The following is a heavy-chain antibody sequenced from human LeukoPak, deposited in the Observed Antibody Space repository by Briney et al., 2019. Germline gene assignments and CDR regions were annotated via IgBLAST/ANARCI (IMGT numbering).Heavy chain of an antibody. Sequence: SETLSLTCSVSGGSITGYYWGRIRQPPGKGLEWIGNIYYTGNTHYNSSLKNRVTISLDTSKNQFSLKVISMTAADTAAYYCTKSDGYGLIRICGRGTMVTVSS. CDR2: IYYTGNT. D-gene: IGHD3-22*01. CDR1: GGSITGYY. J-gene: IGHJ3*02. CDR3: TKSDGYGLIRI. V-gene: IGHV4-39*07.